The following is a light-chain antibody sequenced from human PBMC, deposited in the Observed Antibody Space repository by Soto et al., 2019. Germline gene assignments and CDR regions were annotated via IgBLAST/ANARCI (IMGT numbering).Light chain of an antibody. Sequence: DIQMTQSPSTLSGSVGDRVTITCRASQTISSWLAWYQQKPGKAPKLLIYKASTLKSGVPSRYSGSGSRTEFTLTISSLQPYDFATYYCQHYNSYSEAFGQGTKVELK. J-gene: IGKJ1*01. CDR2: KAS. CDR3: QHYNSYSEA. V-gene: IGKV1-5*03. CDR1: QTISSW.